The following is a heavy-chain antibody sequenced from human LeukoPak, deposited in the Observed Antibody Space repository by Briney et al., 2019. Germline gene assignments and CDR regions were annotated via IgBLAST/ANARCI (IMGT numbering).Heavy chain of an antibody. V-gene: IGHV3-11*06. J-gene: IGHJ3*02. CDR1: GFTFSDYY. CDR2: VSSSSSYT. Sequence: GGSLRLSCAASGFTFSDYYMSWIRQAPGRGLEWVSYVSSSSSYTNYADSVRGRFTISRDNAKDSLYMQMNNLRAEDTAVYYCARDWTYYYDSSGYYRAFDIWGQGTMVTVSS. D-gene: IGHD3-22*01. CDR3: ARDWTYYYDSSGYYRAFDI.